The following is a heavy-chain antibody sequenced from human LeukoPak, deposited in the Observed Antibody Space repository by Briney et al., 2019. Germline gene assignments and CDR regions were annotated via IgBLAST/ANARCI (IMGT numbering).Heavy chain of an antibody. Sequence: PSETLSLTCTVSGGSISSYYWSWIRQPPGKGLEWIGYIYYSGNTNYNPSLKSRVTISVDTSKNQFSLRLSSVTAADTAVYYCAYSGSNYLLFDYWGQGTLVTVSS. CDR2: IYYSGNT. CDR3: AYSGSNYLLFDY. D-gene: IGHD3-10*01. J-gene: IGHJ4*02. CDR1: GGSISSYY. V-gene: IGHV4-59*01.